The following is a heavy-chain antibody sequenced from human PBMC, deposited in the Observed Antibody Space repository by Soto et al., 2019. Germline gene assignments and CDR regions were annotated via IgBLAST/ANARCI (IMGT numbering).Heavy chain of an antibody. Sequence: GGSLRLSCAASGFTFSNAWMNWVRQAPGKGLEWVARIKGKTDGGTTDYAAPVKGRFTISRDDSKNTLYLQMYSLKIEDTAVYYCSSCFDDGDYPLFDFWGQGSLVTVSA. CDR3: SSCFDDGDYPLFDF. J-gene: IGHJ4*02. CDR1: GFTFSNAW. V-gene: IGHV3-15*01. D-gene: IGHD4-17*01. CDR2: IKGKTDGGTT.